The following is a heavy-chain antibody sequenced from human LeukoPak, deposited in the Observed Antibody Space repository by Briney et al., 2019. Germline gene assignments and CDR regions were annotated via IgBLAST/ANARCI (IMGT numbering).Heavy chain of an antibody. CDR1: GFTLSSCA. V-gene: IGHV3-23*01. J-gene: IGHJ4*02. CDR2: ISASGGTT. Sequence: GGSLRLSCAASGFTLSSCAMSWVRQAPGKGLEWVSGISASGGTTYYADSVKGRFTISRDNSKNTLVLQLNSLRAEDTAVYYCAKDPTDFDSSGQTYFDYWGQGTLVTVSS. D-gene: IGHD3-22*01. CDR3: AKDPTDFDSSGQTYFDY.